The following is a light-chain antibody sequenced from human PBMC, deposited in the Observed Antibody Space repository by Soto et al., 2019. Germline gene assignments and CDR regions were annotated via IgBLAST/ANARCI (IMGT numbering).Light chain of an antibody. CDR1: QSISSW. Sequence: DIPMTQSPYTLAASVGDRVTITCRASQSISSWLAWYQQKPGKAPKLLIYDASSLESGVPSRFSGSGSGTEFTLTISSLQPDDFATYYCQQYGDLPLTFGGRTKVEIK. J-gene: IGKJ4*01. V-gene: IGKV1-5*01. CDR3: QQYGDLPLT. CDR2: DAS.